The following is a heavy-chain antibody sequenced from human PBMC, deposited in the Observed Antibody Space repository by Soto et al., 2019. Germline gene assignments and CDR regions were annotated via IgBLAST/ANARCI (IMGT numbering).Heavy chain of an antibody. CDR3: ARGPDYSDVPLWDY. CDR1: GYTFIEYY. J-gene: IGHJ4*02. V-gene: IGHV1-46*01. CDR2: INLRGGTT. Sequence: QVQLVQSGAEVKKPGASVKVSCEASGYTFIEYYIHWVRQAPGQGLEWMGIINLRGGTTNYAQKFRGRVTMTRDTSTSTVYMELNSLRSEDTAVYYCARGPDYSDVPLWDYWGQGTLVTVSS. D-gene: IGHD4-17*01.